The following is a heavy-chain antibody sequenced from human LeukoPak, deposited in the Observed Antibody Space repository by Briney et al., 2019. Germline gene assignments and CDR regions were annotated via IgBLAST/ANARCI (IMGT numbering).Heavy chain of an antibody. V-gene: IGHV1-2*02. D-gene: IGHD3-10*01. Sequence: ASVKVSCKASGYTFTGYYMHWVRQAPGQGLEWMGWINPNSGGTNYAQKFQGRVTMTRDTSISTAYMELSRLRSDDTAVYYCARAGYYYGSGSYPAGYFDYWGQGTLVTVSS. CDR3: ARAGYYYGSGSYPAGYFDY. CDR1: GYTFTGYY. CDR2: INPNSGGT. J-gene: IGHJ4*02.